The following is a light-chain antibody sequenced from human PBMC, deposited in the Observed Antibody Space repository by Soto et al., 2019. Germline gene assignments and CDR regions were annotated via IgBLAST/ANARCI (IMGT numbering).Light chain of an antibody. CDR1: QSVLSSSNNKNY. V-gene: IGKV4-1*01. Sequence: DIVMTQSPDSVAVSLGERATINCKSSQSVLSSSNNKNYLAWYQQKPGQPPKLRIYWASTRESGVPDRLSGSGSGTDFTLTISSLQAEDVAVYYCQQYYSAPYTFGQGTKLEIK. CDR3: QQYYSAPYT. J-gene: IGKJ2*01. CDR2: WAS.